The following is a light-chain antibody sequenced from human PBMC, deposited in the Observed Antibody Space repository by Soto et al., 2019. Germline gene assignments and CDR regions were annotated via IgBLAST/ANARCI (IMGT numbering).Light chain of an antibody. CDR3: QQYRSYSYT. J-gene: IGKJ2*01. CDR1: QRIVSY. Sequence: DIQMTQSPSTLSESVGDRVSITCRASQRIVSYLAWYQQKPGKAPKLLIYDASSLQSGVPSRFSGSGSGTEFTLTISSLQTDDFATYYCQQYRSYSYTFGQGTKLQIK. CDR2: DAS. V-gene: IGKV1-5*01.